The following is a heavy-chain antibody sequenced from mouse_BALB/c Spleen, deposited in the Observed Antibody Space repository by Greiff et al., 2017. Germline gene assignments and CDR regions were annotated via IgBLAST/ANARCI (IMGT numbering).Heavy chain of an antibody. CDR3: ARANYGNLWFAY. D-gene: IGHD2-1*01. CDR1: GYTFTSYW. V-gene: IGHV1S81*02. CDR2: INPSNGRT. Sequence: QVQLQQPGAELVKPGASVKLSCKASGYTFTSYWMHWVKQRPGQGLEWIGEINPSNGRTNYNEKFKSKATLTVDKSSSTAYMQLSSLTSEDSAVYYCARANYGNLWFAYWGQGTLVTSSA. J-gene: IGHJ3*01.